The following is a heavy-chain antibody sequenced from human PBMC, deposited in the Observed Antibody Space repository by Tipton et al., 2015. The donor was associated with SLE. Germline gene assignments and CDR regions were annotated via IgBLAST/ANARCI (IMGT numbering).Heavy chain of an antibody. CDR1: GGSISSSSSYY. J-gene: IGHJ3*02. D-gene: IGHD5-18*01. CDR3: ARSGGYSYGLDAFDI. V-gene: IGHV4-39*01. CDR2: IYHRGST. Sequence: TLSLTCAVYGGSISSSSSYYWAWIRQPPGKEMEWIGEIYHRGSTNYNPSLKSRVTISVDTSKNQFSLRLSSVTAADTAVYYCARSGGYSYGLDAFDIWGQGTMVTVSS.